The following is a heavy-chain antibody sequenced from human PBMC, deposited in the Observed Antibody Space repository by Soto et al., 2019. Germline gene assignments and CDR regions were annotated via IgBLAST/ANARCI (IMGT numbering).Heavy chain of an antibody. J-gene: IGHJ5*02. V-gene: IGHV3-48*04. CDR2: ISSSSSTI. CDR3: ARGNHSAVLWFGELFLWTENWFDP. CDR1: GFTFSSYG. Sequence: HLGGSLSLSCAASGFTFSSYGMNWVRQAPGKGLEWVSYISSSSSTIYCADSVKGRFTISRDNAKNSLYLQMNSLRAEDTAVYYCARGNHSAVLWFGELFLWTENWFDPWGQGTLVTVSS. D-gene: IGHD3-10*01.